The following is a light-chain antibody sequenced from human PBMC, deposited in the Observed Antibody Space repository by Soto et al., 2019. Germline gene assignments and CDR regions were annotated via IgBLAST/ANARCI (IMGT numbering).Light chain of an antibody. V-gene: IGKV1-5*03. CDR3: QQYNTYPLT. Sequence: DIQMTQSPSTLSASVGDRDTITCRASQSISTWLAWYQQKPGKAPKLLIYKASSLEGGVPARFGGSGSGTLFNITISSLHTDDFATYYCQQYNTYPLTFGGGTTVDIK. CDR1: QSISTW. J-gene: IGKJ4*01. CDR2: KAS.